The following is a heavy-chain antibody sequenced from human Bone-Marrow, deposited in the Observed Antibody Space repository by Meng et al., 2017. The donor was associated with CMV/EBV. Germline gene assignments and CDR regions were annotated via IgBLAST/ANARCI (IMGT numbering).Heavy chain of an antibody. CDR1: GGTSSSYA. CDR3: AIWEVYAATITGGFFDY. Sequence: SVKVSCKASGGTSSSYAISWVRQAPGQGLEWMGGIIPIFGTANYAQKFQGRVTITTDESTSTAYMELSSLRSEDTAVYYCAIWEVYAATITGGFFDYWGQGTLVTVSS. V-gene: IGHV1-69*05. CDR2: IIPIFGTA. D-gene: IGHD5-12*01. J-gene: IGHJ4*02.